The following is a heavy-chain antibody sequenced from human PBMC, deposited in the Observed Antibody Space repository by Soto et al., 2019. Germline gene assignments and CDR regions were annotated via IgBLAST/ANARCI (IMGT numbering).Heavy chain of an antibody. CDR3: AGPFNSRPYYYYGMDV. D-gene: IGHD6-13*01. CDR2: IYYSGST. Sequence: SETLSLTCTVSGGSISSSSYYWGWIRQPPGKGLEWIGSIYYSGSTYYNPSLKGRVTISVDTSKNQFSLKLSSVTAADTAVYYCAGPFNSRPYYYYGMDVWGQGTTVTVSS. J-gene: IGHJ6*02. CDR1: GGSISSSSYY. V-gene: IGHV4-39*01.